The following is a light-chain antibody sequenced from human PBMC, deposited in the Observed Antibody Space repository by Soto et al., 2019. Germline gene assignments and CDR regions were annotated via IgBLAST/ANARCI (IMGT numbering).Light chain of an antibody. J-gene: IGLJ3*02. Sequence: QSVLTQAASVSGSPGQSITISCTGTSSDIGGSDYVSWYQKHPGKAPKVIIYEVSDRPSGVSDRFSGSKSGNTASLTISGLQAEEEADYYRSSYGTRGTLVFGGGTQLTVL. CDR2: EVS. CDR3: SSYGTRGTLV. CDR1: SSDIGGSDY. V-gene: IGLV2-14*01.